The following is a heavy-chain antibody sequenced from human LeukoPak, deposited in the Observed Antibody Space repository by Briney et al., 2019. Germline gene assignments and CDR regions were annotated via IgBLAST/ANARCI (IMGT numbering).Heavy chain of an antibody. J-gene: IGHJ4*02. V-gene: IGHV3-30*04. D-gene: IGHD6-19*01. Sequence: GRSLRLSCAASGFTFSSYAMYWVRQAPGKGLEWVAVISYDGSNKYYADSVKGRFTISRDNSKNTLYLQMNSLRAEDTAVYYCAREAVAGNFDYWGQGTLVTVSS. CDR1: GFTFSSYA. CDR2: ISYDGSNK. CDR3: AREAVAGNFDY.